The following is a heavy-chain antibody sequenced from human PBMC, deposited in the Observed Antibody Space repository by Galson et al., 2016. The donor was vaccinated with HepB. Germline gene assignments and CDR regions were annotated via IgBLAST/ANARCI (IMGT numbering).Heavy chain of an antibody. J-gene: IGHJ3*02. D-gene: IGHD6-19*01. CDR1: GFTFSSYG. CDR3: AKPHMAVAGHGGLAFNM. CDR2: ITGSGGST. V-gene: IGHV3-23*01. Sequence: SLRLSCAASGFTFSSYGMSWVRQAPGKGLEGVSGITGSGGSTYYADSVKGRFTISRDNSKNTLYLQMKSLRAEDTAVYYCAKPHMAVAGHGGLAFNMWGQGTMVTVSS.